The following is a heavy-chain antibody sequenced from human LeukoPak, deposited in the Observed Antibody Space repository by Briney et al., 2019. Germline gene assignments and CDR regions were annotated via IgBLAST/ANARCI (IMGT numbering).Heavy chain of an antibody. CDR1: GGSFSGYY. V-gene: IGHV4-34*01. CDR3: ARGTTSIAAHYYMDV. Sequence: PSETLSLTCAVYGGSFSGYYWNWIRQPPGKGLEWIGEINHSGSTNYNPSLKRRVTISVDTSKNQFSLKLSSVTAADTAVYYCARGTTSIAAHYYMDVWGKGTTVTVSS. CDR2: INHSGST. J-gene: IGHJ6*03. D-gene: IGHD6-6*01.